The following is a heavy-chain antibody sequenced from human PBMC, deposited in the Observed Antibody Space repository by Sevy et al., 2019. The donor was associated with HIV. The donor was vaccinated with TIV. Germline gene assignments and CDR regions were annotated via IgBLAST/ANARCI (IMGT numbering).Heavy chain of an antibody. CDR3: ARDPVAPNPAGMDV. D-gene: IGHD5-12*01. J-gene: IGHJ6*02. CDR2: INPNSGET. V-gene: IGHV1-2*06. Sequence: ASVKVSCKASGYTFNDYDMHWVRQAPGQGLEWMGRINPNSGETNFVQKFQGRVTMTRDTSISTAYMEMSRLTSDDTAVYYCARDPVAPNPAGMDVWGQGTTVTVSS. CDR1: GYTFNDYD.